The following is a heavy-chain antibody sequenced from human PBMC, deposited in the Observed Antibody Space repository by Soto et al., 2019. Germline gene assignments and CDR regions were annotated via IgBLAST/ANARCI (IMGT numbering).Heavy chain of an antibody. CDR1: GFTFSSYA. CDR3: AKDLQQQLVRGYFQH. D-gene: IGHD6-13*01. CDR2: ISGSGGST. J-gene: IGHJ1*01. Sequence: EVQLLESGGGLVQPGGSLRLSCAASGFTFSSYAMSWVRQAPGKGLEWVSAISGSGGSTYYADSVKGRFTISRDNSKNTLYLQMNSLRAVDTAVYYCAKDLQQQLVRGYFQHWGQGTLVTVSS. V-gene: IGHV3-23*01.